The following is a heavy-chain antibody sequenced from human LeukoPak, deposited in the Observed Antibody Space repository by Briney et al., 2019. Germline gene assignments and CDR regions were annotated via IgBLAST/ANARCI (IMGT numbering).Heavy chain of an antibody. CDR2: IYHSGTT. D-gene: IGHD6-19*01. CDR3: VRHSSGWGNFDY. V-gene: IGHV4-39*01. CDR1: SGSISSNYY. J-gene: IGHJ4*02. Sequence: SETLSLTCSVSSGSISSNYYWAWIRQPPGKGLEWIGSIYHSGTTYYNPSLKSRVTISVDTSKNQFSLKLSSVTAADTAVYYCVRHSSGWGNFDYRGQGTLVTVSS.